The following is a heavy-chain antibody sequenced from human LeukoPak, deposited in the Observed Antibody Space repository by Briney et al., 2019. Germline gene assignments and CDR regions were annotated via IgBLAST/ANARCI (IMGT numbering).Heavy chain of an antibody. CDR2: VLYTGTT. V-gene: IGHV4-39*01. Sequence: SETVSLTCSASGGSINSDNHYWGWIRQPPGKGLEWIGRVLYTGTTYYNPSLQSRVSISILRSETKLTPKLTSVTAADTATYYRTRHFSARKDFWGPGVLVSVSS. CDR3: TRHFSARKDF. J-gene: IGHJ4*02. D-gene: IGHD2/OR15-2a*01. CDR1: GGSINSDNHY.